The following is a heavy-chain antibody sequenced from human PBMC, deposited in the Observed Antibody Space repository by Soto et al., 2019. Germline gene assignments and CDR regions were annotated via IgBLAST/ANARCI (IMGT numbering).Heavy chain of an antibody. D-gene: IGHD5-12*01. Sequence: SETLSLTCTVAGGSSSSSYYYWGWIRQPPGKGLEWIGSIFYTGSTYYNPSLKSRVTISVDTSKNQFSLKLSSVTAADTAVYYCARLVDMATNTEFDYWGQGTLVTVSS. CDR2: IFYTGST. CDR1: GGSSSSSYYY. J-gene: IGHJ4*02. CDR3: ARLVDMATNTEFDY. V-gene: IGHV4-39*01.